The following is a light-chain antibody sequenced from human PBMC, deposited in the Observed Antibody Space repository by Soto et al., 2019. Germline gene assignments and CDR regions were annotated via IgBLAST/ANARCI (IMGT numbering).Light chain of an antibody. CDR2: GAS. Sequence: DIVLTQSPVTLSLSPGERATLSCRASQSVSSNLAWYQQKPGQAPRLLIYGASTRATGIPARFSGSGSGTEFTLTISSLQSEDFAVYYCQQYDNWPLTFGQGTKVDIK. V-gene: IGKV3-15*01. J-gene: IGKJ1*01. CDR3: QQYDNWPLT. CDR1: QSVSSN.